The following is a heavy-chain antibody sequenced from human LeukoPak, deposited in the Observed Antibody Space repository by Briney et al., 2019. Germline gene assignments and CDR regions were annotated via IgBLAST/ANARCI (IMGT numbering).Heavy chain of an antibody. CDR1: GGSFSGYY. D-gene: IGHD3-3*01. Sequence: PSETLSLTCAVYGGSFSGYYWSWICQPPGKGLEWIGEINHSGSTNYNPSLKSRVTISVDTSKNQFSLKLSSVTAADTAVYYCERAMTGDFWSGYYWEYYFDYWGQGTLVTVSS. CDR3: ERAMTGDFWSGYYWEYYFDY. CDR2: INHSGST. J-gene: IGHJ4*02. V-gene: IGHV4-34*01.